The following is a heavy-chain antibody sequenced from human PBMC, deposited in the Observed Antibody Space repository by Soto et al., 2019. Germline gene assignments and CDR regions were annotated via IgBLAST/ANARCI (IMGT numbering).Heavy chain of an antibody. CDR3: ARLRIATNNYKWFDP. D-gene: IGHD2-21*01. CDR1: GAALNSGNYY. V-gene: IGHV4-31*03. J-gene: IGHJ5*02. Sequence: SETLSLTCSVSGAALNSGNYYWSWIRQVPGKGLEWIGHIYVTGAVDYNPSLRDRITISQDTSERQFSLNLRLVTAADTAVYYCARLRIATNNYKWFDPWGQGTLVTVPS. CDR2: IYVTGAV.